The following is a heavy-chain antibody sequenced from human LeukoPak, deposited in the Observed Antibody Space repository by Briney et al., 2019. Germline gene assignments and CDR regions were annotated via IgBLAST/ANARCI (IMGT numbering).Heavy chain of an antibody. J-gene: IGHJ5*02. V-gene: IGHV1-18*01. CDR1: GYTFTSYG. D-gene: IGHD5-18*01. CDR3: ARDIRRGYSYGPNWFDP. CDR2: ISAYNGNT. Sequence: ASVKVSCKASGYTFTSYGISWVRQAPGQGLEWMGWISAYNGNTNYAQKLQGRVTMTTDTSTSTAYMELRSLRSDDTAVYYCARDIRRGYSYGPNWFDPWGQGTLVTVSS.